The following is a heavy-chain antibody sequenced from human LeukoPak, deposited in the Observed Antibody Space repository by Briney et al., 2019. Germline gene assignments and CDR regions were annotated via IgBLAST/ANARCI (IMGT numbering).Heavy chain of an antibody. Sequence: SETLSLTCAVYGGSFSGYYWSWIRQPPGKGLEWIGEINHSGSTNYNPSLESRVTISVDTSKNQFSLKLSSVTAADTAVYYCAREYRSGSYYYYYYGMDVWGQGTTVTVSS. CDR1: GGSFSGYY. J-gene: IGHJ6*02. CDR3: AREYRSGSYYYYYYGMDV. CDR2: INHSGST. V-gene: IGHV4-34*01. D-gene: IGHD1-26*01.